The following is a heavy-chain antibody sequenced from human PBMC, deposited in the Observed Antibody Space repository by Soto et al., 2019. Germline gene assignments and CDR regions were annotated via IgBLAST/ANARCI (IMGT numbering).Heavy chain of an antibody. J-gene: IGHJ4*02. CDR1: GGSISGSY. CDR2: VYYTGST. V-gene: IGHV4-59*01. Sequence: QVQLQESGPGLVKPSETLSLTCSVSGGSISGSYWSWIRQSPGKGLEWLGYVYYTGSTNYSPSLRSRVSISVDTSKNEFSLRLSSVTAADTAVYFCVRAPLDYYSADYFDNWGQGTLVTVSS. CDR3: VRAPLDYYSADYFDN. D-gene: IGHD2-21*01.